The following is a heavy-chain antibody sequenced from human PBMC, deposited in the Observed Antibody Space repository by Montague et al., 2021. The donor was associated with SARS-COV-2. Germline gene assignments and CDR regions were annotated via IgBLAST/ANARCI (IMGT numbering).Heavy chain of an antibody. CDR2: IYYSGST. D-gene: IGHD3-10*01. J-gene: IGHJ5*02. Sequence: SETLSLTCTVSGGSISSSSNYWGWIRQPPGRGLEWIGCIYYSGSTYYNSSLKSRVTISVDTSKNQFSLKLNSVTAADTAVYYCARLVWFAEISSENWFDPWGQGTLVTVSS. CDR1: GGSISSSSNY. V-gene: IGHV4-39*01. CDR3: ARLVWFAEISSENWFDP.